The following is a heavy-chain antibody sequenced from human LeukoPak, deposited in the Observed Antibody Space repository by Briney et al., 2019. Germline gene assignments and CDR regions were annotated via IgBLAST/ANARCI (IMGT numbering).Heavy chain of an antibody. CDR1: GFTFSSYA. D-gene: IGHD3-10*01. V-gene: IGHV3-30*04. J-gene: IGHJ4*02. CDR3: ARDMVRGVTPPYYFDY. CDR2: ISYDGSNK. Sequence: GGSLRLSCAASGFTFSSYAMHWVRQAPGKGLEWVAVISYDGSNKYYADSVKGRFTISRDNSKNTLYLQMNSLRAEDTAVYYCARDMVRGVTPPYYFDYWGQGTLVTASS.